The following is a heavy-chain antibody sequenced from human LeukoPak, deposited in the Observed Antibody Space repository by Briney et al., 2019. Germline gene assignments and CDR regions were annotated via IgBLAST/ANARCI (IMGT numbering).Heavy chain of an antibody. D-gene: IGHD4-17*01. CDR1: GGTFSSYA. CDR2: VIPIFGTA. CDR3: ARDLNGDSGY. V-gene: IGHV1-69*13. Sequence: ASVKVSCKASGGTFSSYAISWVRQAPGQGLEWMGGVIPIFGTANYAQKFQGRVTITADESTSTAYMELSSLRSEDTVVYYCARDLNGDSGYWGQGTLVTVSS. J-gene: IGHJ4*02.